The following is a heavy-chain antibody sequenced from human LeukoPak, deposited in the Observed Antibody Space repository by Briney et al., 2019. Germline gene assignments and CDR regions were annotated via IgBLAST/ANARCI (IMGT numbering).Heavy chain of an antibody. Sequence: SETLSLTCTVPGGSVSSTTSYWSWIRQPPGKGLEWIASINYSGSTYYNPSLKSRVTISVDTSENQFSLKLSSVTAADTAVYYCARYVVYGSGKYYFDYWGQGTLVTVSS. CDR2: INYSGST. V-gene: IGHV4-39*01. D-gene: IGHD3-10*01. CDR3: ARYVVYGSGKYYFDY. J-gene: IGHJ4*02. CDR1: GGSVSSTTSY.